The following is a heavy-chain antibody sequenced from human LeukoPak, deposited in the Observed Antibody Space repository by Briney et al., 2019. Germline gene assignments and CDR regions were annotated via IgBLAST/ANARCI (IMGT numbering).Heavy chain of an antibody. CDR1: GFTFSSYG. CDR2: IRYDGSNK. D-gene: IGHD5-18*01. CDR3: AKDDATGYSYGYPHC. Sequence: GSLRLSCAASGFTFSSYGMHWVRQAPGKGLEWVAFIRYDGSNKYYADSVKGRFTISRDNSKNTLYLQMNSLRAEDTAVYYCAKDDATGYSYGYPHCWGQGTLVTVSS. V-gene: IGHV3-30*02. J-gene: IGHJ4*02.